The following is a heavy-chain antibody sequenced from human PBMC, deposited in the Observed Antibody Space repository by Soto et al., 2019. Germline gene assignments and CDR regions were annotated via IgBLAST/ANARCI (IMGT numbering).Heavy chain of an antibody. CDR2: ISYDGSNK. D-gene: IGHD1-26*01. CDR3: AKDHFIRVGATDY. J-gene: IGHJ4*02. V-gene: IGHV3-30*18. Sequence: QVQLVESGGGVVQPGRSLRLSCAASGFTFSSYGMHWVRQAPGKGLEWVAVISYDGSNKYYADSVKGRVTITRDNAKNTLYPQMNSLRAEDTAVYYCAKDHFIRVGATDYWGQGTLVTVSS. CDR1: GFTFSSYG.